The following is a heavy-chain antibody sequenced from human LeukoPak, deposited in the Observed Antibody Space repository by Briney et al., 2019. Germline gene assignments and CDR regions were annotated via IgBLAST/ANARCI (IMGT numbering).Heavy chain of an antibody. CDR1: GFTFSSYA. CDR2: ISGSGGST. D-gene: IGHD3-22*01. CDR3: AKVNDSSGYYEAPHQFDY. Sequence: GGSLRLSCAASGFTFSSYAMSWVRQAPGKGLEWVSAISGSGGSTYYADSVKGRFTISRDNSKNTLYLQMNSLRAEDTAEYYCAKVNDSSGYYEAPHQFDYWGQGTLVTVSS. V-gene: IGHV3-23*01. J-gene: IGHJ4*02.